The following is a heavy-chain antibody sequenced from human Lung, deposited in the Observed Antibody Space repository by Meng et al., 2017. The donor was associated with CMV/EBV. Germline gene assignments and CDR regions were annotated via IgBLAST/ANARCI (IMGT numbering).Heavy chain of an antibody. Sequence: ESLKISXAASGFTFSNHDMHWVRQAPGRGLAWVSAITASGGSTYYADSVKGRFTVSRDNFKNTLYLQMNSLRVEDTAVYYCAKAFSASWYREYYDYWGQGTLVTVSS. CDR3: AKAFSASWYREYYDY. V-gene: IGHV3-23*01. D-gene: IGHD6-13*01. CDR1: GFTFSNHD. CDR2: ITASGGST. J-gene: IGHJ4*02.